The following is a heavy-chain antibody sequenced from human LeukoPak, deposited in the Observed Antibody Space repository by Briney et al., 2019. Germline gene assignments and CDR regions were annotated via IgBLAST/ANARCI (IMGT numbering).Heavy chain of an antibody. D-gene: IGHD6-13*01. Sequence: GGSLRLSCAASGFTFSDYYMTWIRQAPGKGLEWISYISSGGTIIYYADSVRGQFTISRDNAKKSLYLQMNSLRAEDTAVYYCARVQKGIAAAGTGGGWFEPWGQGTLVTVSA. CDR2: ISSGGTII. CDR1: GFTFSDYY. V-gene: IGHV3-11*01. J-gene: IGHJ5*02. CDR3: ARVQKGIAAAGTGGGWFEP.